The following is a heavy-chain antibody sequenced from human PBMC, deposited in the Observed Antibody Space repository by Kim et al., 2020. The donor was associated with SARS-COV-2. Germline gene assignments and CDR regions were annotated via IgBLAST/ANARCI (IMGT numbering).Heavy chain of an antibody. CDR3: ARDRGGDTAMGWWPFDY. Sequence: SETLSLTCAVSGGSISSSNWWSWVRQPPGKGLEWIGEIYHSGSTNYNPSLKSRVTISVDKSKNQFSLKLSSVTAADTAVYYCARDRGGDTAMGWWPFDYWGQGTLVTVSS. D-gene: IGHD5-18*01. CDR2: IYHSGST. J-gene: IGHJ4*02. CDR1: GGSISSSNW. V-gene: IGHV4-4*02.